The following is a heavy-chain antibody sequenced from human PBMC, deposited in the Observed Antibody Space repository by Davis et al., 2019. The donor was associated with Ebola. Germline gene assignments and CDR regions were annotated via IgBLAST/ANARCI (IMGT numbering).Heavy chain of an antibody. Sequence: GESLKISCEASGFTFSTYSMNWVRQAPGKGLEWVSCISGSSSYIYYADSVKGRFTISRDNAINSLFLQMNSLTAEDTAVYFCARDMRSRDGYNADYWGQGTLVTVSS. CDR2: ISGSSSYI. J-gene: IGHJ4*02. CDR1: GFTFSTYS. V-gene: IGHV3-21*06. D-gene: IGHD5-24*01. CDR3: ARDMRSRDGYNADY.